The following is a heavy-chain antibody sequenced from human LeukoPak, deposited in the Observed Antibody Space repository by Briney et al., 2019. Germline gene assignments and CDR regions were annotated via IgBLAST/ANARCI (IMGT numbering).Heavy chain of an antibody. CDR2: IYPGDSDT. CDR1: GYSFTSYW. D-gene: IGHD5-12*01. J-gene: IGHJ4*02. Sequence: RGESLKISCKGSGYSFTSYWIGCVRQMPGKGLEWMGIIYPGDSDTGYSPSFQGQVTISADKSISTAYLQWSSLKASDTAMYYCARSSGYDYPNYFDYWGQGTLVTVSS. CDR3: ARSSGYDYPNYFDY. V-gene: IGHV5-51*01.